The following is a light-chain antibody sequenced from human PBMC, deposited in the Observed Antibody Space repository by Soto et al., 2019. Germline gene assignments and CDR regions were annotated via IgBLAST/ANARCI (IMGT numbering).Light chain of an antibody. J-gene: IGKJ2*01. V-gene: IGKV3-20*01. CDR3: QQYGSSPRT. CDR2: GAS. Sequence: EIVLTQSPGTLSLSPGERATLSCRASQSVSSSYLAWYQRKPGQTPRLLIYGASSRATGIPDRFSGSGSGTDFTLIISRLEPEDFALYYCQQYGSSPRTFGQGTKVEIK. CDR1: QSVSSSY.